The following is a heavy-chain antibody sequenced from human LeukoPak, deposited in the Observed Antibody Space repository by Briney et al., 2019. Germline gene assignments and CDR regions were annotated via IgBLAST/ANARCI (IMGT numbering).Heavy chain of an antibody. V-gene: IGHV4-4*07. D-gene: IGHD6-19*01. CDR3: AREKGIAVAGTLSDWFDP. CDR1: GGSISSYY. J-gene: IGHJ5*02. CDR2: IYTSGST. Sequence: PSETLSLTCTVSGGSISSYYWSWVRQPAGEGLEWVGRIYTSGSTNYNPSLKRRVTMSVDTSKNQFSLKLSSVTAADTAVYYCAREKGIAVAGTLSDWFDPWGQGTLVTVSS.